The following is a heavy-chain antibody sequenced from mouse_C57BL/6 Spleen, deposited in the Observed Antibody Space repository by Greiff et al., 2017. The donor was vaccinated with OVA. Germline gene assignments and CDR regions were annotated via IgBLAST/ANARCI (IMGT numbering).Heavy chain of an antibody. D-gene: IGHD2-5*01. V-gene: IGHV1-64*01. CDR2: IHPNSGST. J-gene: IGHJ4*01. Sequence: QVQLKQPGAELVKPGASVKLSCKASGYTFTSYWMHWVMQRPGQGLEWIGMIHPNSGSTNYNEKFKSKATLTVDKSSSTAYMQLSSLTSEDSAVYYCARSGNYYSNYEAMDYWGQGTSVTVSS. CDR3: ARSGNYYSNYEAMDY. CDR1: GYTFTSYW.